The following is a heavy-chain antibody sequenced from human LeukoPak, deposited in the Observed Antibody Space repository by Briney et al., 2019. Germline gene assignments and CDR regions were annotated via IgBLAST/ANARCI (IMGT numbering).Heavy chain of an antibody. CDR3: ARGGTRIAAAGTGWFDP. CDR1: GYTFTSYY. J-gene: IGHJ5*02. CDR2: INPSGGST. Sequence: GASVKVSCKASGYTFTSYYMHWVRQAPGQGLEWMGIINPSGGSTSYAQKFQGRVTMTRDTSTSTVYMELSSLRSEDTAVYYCARGGTRIAAAGTGWFDPWGQGTLVTVSS. D-gene: IGHD6-13*01. V-gene: IGHV1-46*01.